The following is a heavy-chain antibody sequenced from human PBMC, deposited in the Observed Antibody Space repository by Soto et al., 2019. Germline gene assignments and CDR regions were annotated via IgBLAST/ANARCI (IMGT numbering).Heavy chain of an antibody. Sequence: SETLSLTCTVSGGSISSYYWSWIRQPPGKGLEWIGYIYYSGSTNYNPSLKSRVTISVDTSKNQFSLKLSSVTAADTAVYYCASYDYSGYGVWGQGTLVTVSS. CDR2: IYYSGST. CDR3: ASYDYSGYGV. J-gene: IGHJ4*02. D-gene: IGHD5-12*01. CDR1: GGSISSYY. V-gene: IGHV4-59*01.